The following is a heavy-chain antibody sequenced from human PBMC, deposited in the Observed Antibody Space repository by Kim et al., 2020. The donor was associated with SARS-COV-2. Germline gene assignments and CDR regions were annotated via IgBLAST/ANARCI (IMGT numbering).Heavy chain of an antibody. J-gene: IGHJ4*02. CDR2: ISSNSFYT. Sequence: GGSLRLSCAASGFTFSYSYMTWIRQAPGKGLEWVSYISSNSFYTNYADSVKGRFTISRDSAKNSLYLQMNSLRAEDTAVYYCATLDYHSESSGYSPDYWGLGTLVTVSS. CDR3: ATLDYHSESSGYSPDY. CDR1: GFTFSYSY. D-gene: IGHD3-22*01. V-gene: IGHV3-11*03.